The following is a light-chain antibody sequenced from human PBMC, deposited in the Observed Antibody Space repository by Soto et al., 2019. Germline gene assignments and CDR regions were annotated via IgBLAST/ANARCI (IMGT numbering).Light chain of an antibody. J-gene: IGLJ3*02. CDR2: DNN. CDR1: SSNIGNNY. Sequence: QSVWTQPPSVSAAPGQKVTISCSGSSSNIGNNYVSWYQQLPGTAPKLLIYDNNKRPSGIPDRFSGSKSGTSATLGITGLQTGDEADYYCGTWDSSLSAWGFGGGTKVTVL. V-gene: IGLV1-51*01. CDR3: GTWDSSLSAWG.